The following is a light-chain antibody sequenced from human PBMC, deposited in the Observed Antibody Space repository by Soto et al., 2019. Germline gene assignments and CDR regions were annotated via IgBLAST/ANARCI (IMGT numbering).Light chain of an antibody. CDR3: QQRSSWIT. V-gene: IGKV3-11*01. CDR1: QSVRSF. Sequence: EIVLTQSPATLSLSPGERATLSCRASQSVRSFLTWYQQRPGQAPRLLIYDASKRASGIPARFSGSGSRTDFNLTSSSLDPEDFAVYYCQQRSSWITFGQGTRLEMK. J-gene: IGKJ5*01. CDR2: DAS.